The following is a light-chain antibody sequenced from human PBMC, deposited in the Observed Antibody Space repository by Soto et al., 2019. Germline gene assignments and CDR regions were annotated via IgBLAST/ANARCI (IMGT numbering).Light chain of an antibody. CDR1: QSVSSTY. CDR3: QQYGTSPALFT. V-gene: IGKV3-20*01. CDR2: DAS. J-gene: IGKJ3*01. Sequence: EIVLTQSPGTLSLSPGERATLSCSASQSVSSTYLAWYQQKPGQAPRLLIYDASSRATGIPDRFSGSGSVTDFTLTISRLEPEDFAVYYCQQYGTSPALFTFGPGTKVDIK.